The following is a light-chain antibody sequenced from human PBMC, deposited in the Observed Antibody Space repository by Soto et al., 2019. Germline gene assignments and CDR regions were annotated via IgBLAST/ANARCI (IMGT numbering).Light chain of an antibody. J-gene: IGKJ3*01. Sequence: EIVMTQSPATLSVSPGERATLSCRASQSVSGNLAWYQQKPGQAPRLLIYAASTRATGIPARFSGSGSGTEFTLTISSLQSEDFAVYYCHPYNNWPPITFGPGTKVDIK. CDR2: AAS. V-gene: IGKV3-15*01. CDR1: QSVSGN. CDR3: HPYNNWPPIT.